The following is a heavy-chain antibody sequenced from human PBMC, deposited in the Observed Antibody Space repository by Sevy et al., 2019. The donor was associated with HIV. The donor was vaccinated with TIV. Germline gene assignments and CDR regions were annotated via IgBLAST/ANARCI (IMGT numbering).Heavy chain of an antibody. Sequence: GGSLRLSCVASGFTFRSFSMHWVRQVPGKGLEWVALISYDGDSKNYADSVKGRFTISRDNSKNTVYLHMNSLRSEDTAVYYCAKESVSWYLDFWGQGTLVTVS. D-gene: IGHD6-13*01. CDR3: AKESVSWYLDF. V-gene: IGHV3-30-3*02. CDR1: GFTFRSFS. CDR2: ISYDGDSK. J-gene: IGHJ4*02.